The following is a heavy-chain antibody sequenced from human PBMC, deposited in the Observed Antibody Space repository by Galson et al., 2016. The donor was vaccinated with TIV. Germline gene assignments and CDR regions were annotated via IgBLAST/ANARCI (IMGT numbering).Heavy chain of an antibody. CDR2: ILYDGSRT. V-gene: IGHV3-30*02. J-gene: IGHJ6*02. Sequence: SLRLSCAASGFTFSSFGMHWVRQAPGKGLEWVALILYDGSRTFYADSVRGRFTISRDDSKNTLYLQMDGLRRDDSGVYYCATGVVAHTHYFYGMDVWGQGTTVTVS. D-gene: IGHD2-15*01. CDR1: GFTFSSFG. CDR3: ATGVVAHTHYFYGMDV.